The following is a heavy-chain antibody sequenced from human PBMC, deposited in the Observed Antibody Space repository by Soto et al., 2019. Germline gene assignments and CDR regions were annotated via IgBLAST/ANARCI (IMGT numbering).Heavy chain of an antibody. CDR2: IIPIFGTA. V-gene: IGHV1-69*12. CDR1: GGTFSSYA. Sequence: QVQLVQSGAEVKKPGSSVKVSCKASGGTFSSYAISWVRQAPGQGLEWMGGIIPIFGTADYAQKFQGRVTITADESTSTAYMELRSLRSEDTAVYYCASLIAAAGPPHSPRYYYGMEVWGQGTTVTVSS. D-gene: IGHD6-13*01. CDR3: ASLIAAAGPPHSPRYYYGMEV. J-gene: IGHJ6*02.